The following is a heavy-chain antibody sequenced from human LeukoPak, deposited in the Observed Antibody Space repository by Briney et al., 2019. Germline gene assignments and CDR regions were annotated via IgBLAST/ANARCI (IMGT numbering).Heavy chain of an antibody. CDR3: AREGEGCSSASCYVIDY. CDR1: GHTFTSYY. CDR2: INPNSGGT. J-gene: IGHJ4*02. V-gene: IGHV1-2*02. Sequence: GASVKVSCKASGHTFTSYYIHWVRQAPGQGLEWMGWINPNSGGTTYAQKFQGRVTMTRDTSISTAYMELSRLRSEDTAVYYCAREGEGCSSASCYVIDYWGQGTLVTVSS. D-gene: IGHD2-2*01.